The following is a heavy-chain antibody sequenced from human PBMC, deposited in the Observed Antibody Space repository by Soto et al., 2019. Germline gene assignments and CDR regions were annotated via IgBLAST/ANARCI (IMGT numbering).Heavy chain of an antibody. Sequence: GGSLRLSCAASGFTFSSYWMSWVRQAPGKGLEWVANIKQDGSEKYYVDSVKGRLTISRDNAKNSLYLQMNSLRAEDTAVYYCARAPLVGATQFDYWGQGTLVTVSS. CDR3: ARAPLVGATQFDY. J-gene: IGHJ4*02. V-gene: IGHV3-7*03. CDR2: IKQDGSEK. D-gene: IGHD1-26*01. CDR1: GFTFSSYW.